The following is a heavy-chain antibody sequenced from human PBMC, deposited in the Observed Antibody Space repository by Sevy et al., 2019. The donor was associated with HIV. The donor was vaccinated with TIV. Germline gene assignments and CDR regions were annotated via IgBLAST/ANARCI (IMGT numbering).Heavy chain of an antibody. Sequence: ASVKVSCKASGYTFTSYDINWVRQATGQGLEWMGWMNPNSGNTGYAQKFQGRVTMTRNTSISTAYMELSSLRSEDTAVYYCARLKGYCSSTSCYRKNLYYYYGMDVWGQGTTVIVSS. CDR3: ARLKGYCSSTSCYRKNLYYYYGMDV. CDR2: MNPNSGNT. D-gene: IGHD2-2*01. CDR1: GYTFTSYD. V-gene: IGHV1-8*01. J-gene: IGHJ6*02.